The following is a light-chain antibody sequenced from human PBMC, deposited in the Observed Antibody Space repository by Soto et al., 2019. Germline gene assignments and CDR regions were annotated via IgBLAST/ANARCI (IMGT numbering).Light chain of an antibody. Sequence: DIHLTQSPSTLSASVGDRVTITCRASQTISHWLAWFQQKPGKAPKLLIFDASNLENGVPSRFSGSGSGTEFTLTISSLQPDDFATYYCQQYNSYSRTFGQGTKVDI. J-gene: IGKJ1*01. CDR2: DAS. CDR1: QTISHW. V-gene: IGKV1-5*01. CDR3: QQYNSYSRT.